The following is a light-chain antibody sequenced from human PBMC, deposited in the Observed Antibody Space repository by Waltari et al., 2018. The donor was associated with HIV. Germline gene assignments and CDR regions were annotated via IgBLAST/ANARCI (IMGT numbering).Light chain of an antibody. CDR1: QRIGKF. CDR3: QQTYRTPS. CDR2: AAS. Sequence: DIPLTQSPSSLAASVGERVTITCRASQRIGKFLNWYQHKPGKAPSLLIFAASSLRSGVPSRFIGSGSGTDFTLTITGLQPEDFATYYCQQTYRTPSFGQGTTVEVK. J-gene: IGKJ1*01. V-gene: IGKV1-39*01.